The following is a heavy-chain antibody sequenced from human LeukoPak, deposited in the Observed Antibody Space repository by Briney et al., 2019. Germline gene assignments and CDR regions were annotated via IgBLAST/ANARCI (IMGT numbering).Heavy chain of an antibody. CDR2: IYYSGST. D-gene: IGHD3-3*01. CDR1: GGSISTYY. J-gene: IGHJ4*02. Sequence: KTSETLSLTCTASGGSISTYYWSWMRQPPGRGLEWIGYIYYSGSTNHNPSLQSRVTISVDTSKNQFSLKLNSVTAADTAVYYCARGGVPGGFYGSFDYWGQGTLVSVSS. V-gene: IGHV4-59*01. CDR3: ARGGVPGGFYGSFDY.